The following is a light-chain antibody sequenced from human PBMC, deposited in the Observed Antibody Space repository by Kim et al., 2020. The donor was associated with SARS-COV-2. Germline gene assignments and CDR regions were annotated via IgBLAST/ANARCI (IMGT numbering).Light chain of an antibody. CDR2: AAS. J-gene: IGKJ1*01. CDR1: QGIRND. Sequence: AIQMTQSPSCLSASVGDRVTITCRVSQGIRNDLGWYQQKPGKAPKLLIYAASSLQSGVPSRFSGSGSGTDFTLTISSLQPEDFATYYCLQDYYYPRTFGPGTKVDI. V-gene: IGKV1-6*01. CDR3: LQDYYYPRT.